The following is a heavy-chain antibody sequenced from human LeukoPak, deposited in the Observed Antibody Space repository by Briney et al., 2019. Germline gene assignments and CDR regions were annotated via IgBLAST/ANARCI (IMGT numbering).Heavy chain of an antibody. J-gene: IGHJ4*02. CDR3: ARHWDSYEYVWGSYRY. CDR2: IDPSDSYT. Sequence: GESLRISCKGSGYRFTSYWISWVRQMPGKGLEWMGRIDPSDSYTNYSPSFQGHVTISADKSISTAYLQWSSLKASDTAMYYCARHWDSYEYVWGSYRYWGQGALVTVSS. D-gene: IGHD3-16*02. V-gene: IGHV5-10-1*01. CDR1: GYRFTSYW.